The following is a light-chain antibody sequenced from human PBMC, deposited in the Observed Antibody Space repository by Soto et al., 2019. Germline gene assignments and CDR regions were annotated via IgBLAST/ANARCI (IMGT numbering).Light chain of an antibody. CDR2: GTS. J-gene: IGKJ1*01. Sequence: EIVLTQSPGTLSVSPGERATLSCRASQTISSNYLAWYQQKPGQAPSLLIYGTSSRATGIPDRFSGSGSGTDFTLTISRLEPDESAIYYCQQYVSWTFGQGTKVEI. CDR1: QTISSNY. CDR3: QQYVSWT. V-gene: IGKV3-20*01.